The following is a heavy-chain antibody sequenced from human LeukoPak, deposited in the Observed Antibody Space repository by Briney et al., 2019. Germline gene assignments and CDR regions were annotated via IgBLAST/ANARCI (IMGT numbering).Heavy chain of an antibody. CDR2: VYHSGTS. D-gene: IGHD6-19*01. V-gene: IGHV4-39*01. Sequence: SETLSLTCTVSGFPISSSSYYWDWIRQPPGRGLEWIGSVYHSGTSSSNESLKSRVTISVDTSKSQLSLRLSTVTAADTAVYYCARRGALAGRYYFDYWGQGALVTVS. J-gene: IGHJ4*02. CDR3: ARRGALAGRYYFDY. CDR1: GFPISSSSYY.